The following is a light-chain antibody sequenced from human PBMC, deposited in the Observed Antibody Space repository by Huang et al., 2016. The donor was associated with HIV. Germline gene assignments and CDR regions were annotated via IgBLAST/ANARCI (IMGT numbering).Light chain of an antibody. Sequence: EVVLIPSPATLSLSASERAPLYCRARQTVTTYLAWYQQKSCHSPRLLMYDAANRATVIPARFSGSGSGTDFTLTINSLEPVDSAVYYCQQHTNWPTFGQGTNLEI. CDR2: DAA. V-gene: IGKV3-11*01. CDR3: QQHTNWPT. J-gene: IGKJ2*01. CDR1: QTVTTY.